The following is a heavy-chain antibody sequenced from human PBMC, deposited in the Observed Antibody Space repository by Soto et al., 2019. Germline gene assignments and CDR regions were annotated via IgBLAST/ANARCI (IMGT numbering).Heavy chain of an antibody. J-gene: IGHJ4*02. D-gene: IGHD6-19*01. CDR1: GLCCCRWS. CDR3: ARDGRQWLTPSPYDY. Sequence: AGGLLWVACGAGGLCCCRWSLYRVRQAPGKGLEWVSAISGSGGSTYYADSVKGRFTISRDNSKNTLYLQMNSLRAENTAVYYCARDGRQWLTPSPYDYWGQGTLVTVSS. CDR2: ISGSGGST. V-gene: IGHV3-23*01.